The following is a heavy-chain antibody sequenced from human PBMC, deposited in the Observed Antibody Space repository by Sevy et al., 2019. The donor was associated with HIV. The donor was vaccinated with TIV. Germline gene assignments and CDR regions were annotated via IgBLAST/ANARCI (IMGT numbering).Heavy chain of an antibody. Sequence: GGSLRLSCAASGFTFSSYAMHWVRQAPGKGLEWVAVISYDGSNKYYADSVKGRFTISRDNSKNTLYLQMNSLRAEDTAVYYCAGDEGPPGPYYDILTGYYSYFDYWGQGTLVTVSS. D-gene: IGHD3-9*01. CDR2: ISYDGSNK. CDR3: AGDEGPPGPYYDILTGYYSYFDY. V-gene: IGHV3-30-3*01. CDR1: GFTFSSYA. J-gene: IGHJ4*02.